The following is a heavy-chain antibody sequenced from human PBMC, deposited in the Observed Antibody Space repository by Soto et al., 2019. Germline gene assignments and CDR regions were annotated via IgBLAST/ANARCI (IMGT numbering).Heavy chain of an antibody. J-gene: IGHJ4*02. V-gene: IGHV4-59*12. Sequence: LSLTCTVSGGSISSYYWSWIRQPPGKGLEWIGYIYYSGSTNYNPSLKSRVTISVDTSKNQFSLKLSSVTAADTAVYYCARAREPIVVVPATLDYWGQGTLVTV. D-gene: IGHD2-15*01. CDR1: GGSISSYY. CDR3: ARAREPIVVVPATLDY. CDR2: IYYSGST.